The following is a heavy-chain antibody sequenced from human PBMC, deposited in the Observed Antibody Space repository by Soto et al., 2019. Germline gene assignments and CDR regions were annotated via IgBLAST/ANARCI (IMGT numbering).Heavy chain of an antibody. CDR3: ARGSPYSSGGNIWCDP. V-gene: IGHV4-59*01. D-gene: IGHD6-19*01. Sequence: QVQLQESGPGLVKPSETLSLTCSVSGGSISSYYWSWIRQPPGQGLEWIAYVYYSGSTNYNPSLKSRVTVAVDTSKNRFSLKLSSVTAADTAVYCCARGSPYSSGGNIWCDPWGQGTLVTVSS. CDR1: GGSISSYY. J-gene: IGHJ5*02. CDR2: VYYSGST.